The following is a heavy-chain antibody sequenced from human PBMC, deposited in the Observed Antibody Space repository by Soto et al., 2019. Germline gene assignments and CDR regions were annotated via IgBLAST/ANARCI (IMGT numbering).Heavy chain of an antibody. CDR3: ASGAAAGQKRVNWFDP. J-gene: IGHJ5*02. CDR1: GGTFSSYA. V-gene: IGHV1-69*01. Sequence: QVQLVQSGAEVKKPGSSVKVSCKASGGTFSSYAISWVRQAPGQGLEWMGGIIPIFGTANYAQKFQDIVKITADESTSTASMELSSLRSEDTAVYYCASGAAAGQKRVNWFDPWGQGTLVAVSS. D-gene: IGHD6-13*01. CDR2: IIPIFGTA.